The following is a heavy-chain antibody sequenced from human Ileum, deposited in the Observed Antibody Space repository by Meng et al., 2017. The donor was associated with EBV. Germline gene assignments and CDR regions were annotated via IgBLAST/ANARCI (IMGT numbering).Heavy chain of an antibody. CDR1: GFTFISYG. V-gene: IGHV3-30*18. J-gene: IGHJ4*02. D-gene: IGHD3-10*01. Sequence: QVQLGFSGGGVGHPGRFLRLSSAAAGFTFISYGMHWVRQAPGKGLEWVALISYDGSNTYYADSVKGRFTISRANSKNTLYLQMNSLRAEDTAVYYCAKGGYYGSGSFDYWGQGTLVTVSS. CDR3: AKGGYYGSGSFDY. CDR2: ISYDGSNT.